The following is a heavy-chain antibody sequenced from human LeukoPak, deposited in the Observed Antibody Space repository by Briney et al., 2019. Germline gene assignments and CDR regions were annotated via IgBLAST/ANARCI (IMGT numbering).Heavy chain of an antibody. J-gene: IGHJ4*02. CDR1: GYTFTGYC. V-gene: IGHV1-2*02. D-gene: IGHD4-23*01. CDR2: IDPNSGGT. Sequence: GASVKVSCKASGYTFTGYCMHWGRRAPGQGLEWMGWIDPNSGGTNYAQKFQGRVTMTRGTSINTAYMELSSLRSDDTAVYYCARDLGNRPSSVEYWGQGTLVTVSS. CDR3: ARDLGNRPSSVEY.